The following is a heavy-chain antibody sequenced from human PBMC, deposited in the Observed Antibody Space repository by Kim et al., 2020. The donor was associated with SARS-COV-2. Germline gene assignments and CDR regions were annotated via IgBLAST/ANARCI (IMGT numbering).Heavy chain of an antibody. Sequence: SVKVSCKASGGTFSSYAISWVRQAPGQGLEWMGGIIPIFGTANYAQKFQGRVTITADESTSTAYMELSSLRSEYTAVYYCARGPVEMATQIANWFDPWGQGTLVTVSS. V-gene: IGHV1-69*13. CDR3: ARGPVEMATQIANWFDP. J-gene: IGHJ5*02. CDR1: GGTFSSYA. D-gene: IGHD5-12*01. CDR2: IIPIFGTA.